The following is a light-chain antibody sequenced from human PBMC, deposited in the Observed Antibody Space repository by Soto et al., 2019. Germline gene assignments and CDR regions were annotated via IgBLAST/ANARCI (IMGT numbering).Light chain of an antibody. CDR1: SSDVGGYNY. Sequence: QSVLTQPASVSGSPGQSITISCTGTSSDVGGYNYVSWYQQHPGKAPKLMIYDVSNRPSGVSNRFSGSKSGTTASLTISGFQAEDEDDYYCSSYTSSSTVYVFGTGTKVTVL. V-gene: IGLV2-14*01. J-gene: IGLJ1*01. CDR2: DVS. CDR3: SSYTSSSTVYV.